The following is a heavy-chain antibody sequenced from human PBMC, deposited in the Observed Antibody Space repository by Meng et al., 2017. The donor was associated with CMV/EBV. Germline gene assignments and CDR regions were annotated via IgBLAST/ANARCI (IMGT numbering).Heavy chain of an antibody. V-gene: IGHV4-59*01. D-gene: IGHD3-9*01. CDR1: SGSINDYC. J-gene: IGHJ6*02. CDR3: AREVGDGNDINYYYYYGMDV. Sequence: SETLSLTCTISSGSINDYCWNWIRQPPGKGLEWIGYVHSNKSTKYNPALKSRVDISLDTSKNQFSLKLTSVTAADTAVYYCAREVGDGNDINYYYYYGMDVWGQGTTVTVSS. CDR2: VHSNKST.